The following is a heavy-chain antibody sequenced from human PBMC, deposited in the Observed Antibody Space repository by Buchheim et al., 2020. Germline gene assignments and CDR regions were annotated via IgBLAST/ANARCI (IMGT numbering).Heavy chain of an antibody. CDR2: THYSGST. CDR1: GGYISSYY. Sequence: QVQLQESGPGLVKPSETLSLTCTVSGGYISSYYWSWIRQPPGKGLEYIGYTHYSGSTNANFSLKSRVTLSLDRSKTQFSLTLNSVTAADTAVYYCARHEYYDRSGYDYGIDVWSQGTT. CDR3: ARHEYYDRSGYDYGIDV. D-gene: IGHD3-22*01. J-gene: IGHJ6*02. V-gene: IGHV4-59*08.